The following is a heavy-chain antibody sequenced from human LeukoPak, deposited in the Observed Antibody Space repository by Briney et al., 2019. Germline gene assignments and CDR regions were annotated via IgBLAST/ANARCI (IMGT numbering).Heavy chain of an antibody. CDR2: ISSSGGIT. CDR1: GFIFSDYH. V-gene: IGHV3-11*01. Sequence: GGSLRLSCAASGFIFSDYHMTWIRQAPGKGLEWVSYISSSGGITYYADSVKGRFTISRDNAKNSLYLEMNSLRDDDTAVYFCARTGGAGSPSDTWGQGTLVTVSS. J-gene: IGHJ5*02. CDR3: ARTGGAGSPSDT. D-gene: IGHD3-10*01.